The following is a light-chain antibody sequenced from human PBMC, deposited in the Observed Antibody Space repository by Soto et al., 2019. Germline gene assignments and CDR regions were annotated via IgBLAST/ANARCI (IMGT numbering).Light chain of an antibody. J-gene: IGKJ5*01. CDR1: QSVSSN. CDR3: QQRSNLIT. CDR2: GAS. Sequence: IVMTQSPATLSVSAGERATFPCRASQSVSSNLAWYQQQPGQAPRLLIYGASIRATGVPARFSGSGSGTDFTLTISSLEPEDFAVYYCQQRSNLITFGQGTRLEIK. V-gene: IGKV3-11*01.